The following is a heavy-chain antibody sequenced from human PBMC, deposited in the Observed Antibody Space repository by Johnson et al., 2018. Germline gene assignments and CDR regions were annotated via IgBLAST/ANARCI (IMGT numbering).Heavy chain of an antibody. D-gene: IGHD3-10*01. V-gene: IGHV4-4*02. Sequence: QVQLQESGPGLVEPSGTLSLTCAVSGASVSNNNWWSRVRQPPGKGLEWIAEIHHSGGTPYNLSLQSRLTISMDKSKNQLSLGVRSVTAADTAIYYCVREFGDDAFDIWGQGTMVTVSS. CDR1: GASVSNNNW. CDR3: VREFGDDAFDI. CDR2: IHHSGGT. J-gene: IGHJ3*02.